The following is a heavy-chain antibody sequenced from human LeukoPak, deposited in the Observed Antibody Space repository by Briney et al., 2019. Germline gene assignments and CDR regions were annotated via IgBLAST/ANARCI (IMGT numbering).Heavy chain of an antibody. D-gene: IGHD3-16*01. J-gene: IGHJ6*03. CDR1: GYTFTSSG. CDR2: ISGYNGET. CDR3: AREEGGNYYYMDV. V-gene: IGHV1-18*01. Sequence: ASVKVSCKASGYTFTSSGISWVRQAPGQGLEWMGWISGYNGETNYVQKFLGRVTMTIDSSTSTTYMELRSLRSDDTAVYYCAREEGGNYYYMDVWGKGTTVTVSS.